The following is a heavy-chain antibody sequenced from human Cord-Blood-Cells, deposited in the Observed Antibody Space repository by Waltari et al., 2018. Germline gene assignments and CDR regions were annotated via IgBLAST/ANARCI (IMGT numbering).Heavy chain of an antibody. V-gene: IGHV1-69*01. J-gene: IGHJ3*02. CDR2: IIPIFGTA. CDR1: GGTFSSYA. D-gene: IGHD1-1*01. CDR3: AREGAGTHAFDI. Sequence: VQLVQSGAEARKPGSLVKVSCKASGGTFSSYAISRVRQAPGLGLEWMGGIIPIFGTANYAQKFQGRVTITADESTSTAYMELSSLRSEDTAVYYCAREGAGTHAFDIWGQGTWSPSLQ.